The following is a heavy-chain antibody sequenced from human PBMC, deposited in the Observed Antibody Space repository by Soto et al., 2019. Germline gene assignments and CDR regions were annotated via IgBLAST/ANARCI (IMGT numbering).Heavy chain of an antibody. CDR1: GFTFSSYG. D-gene: IGHD4-17*01. Sequence: QVQLVESGGGVVQPGRSLRLSCADSGFTFSSYGMHWVRQAPGKGLEWVAVISYDGSNKYYADSVKGRFTIYRDNSKNALYLQMNSLRDEDTAVYYCAKEFVGYGDYGTFDYWGQGTLVTVSS. CDR3: AKEFVGYGDYGTFDY. V-gene: IGHV3-30*18. CDR2: ISYDGSNK. J-gene: IGHJ4*02.